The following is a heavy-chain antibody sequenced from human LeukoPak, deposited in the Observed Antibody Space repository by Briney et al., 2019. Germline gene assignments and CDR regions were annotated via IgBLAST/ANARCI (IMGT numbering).Heavy chain of an antibody. CDR2: IYYSGST. J-gene: IGHJ3*02. CDR3: ARDLSNSGAFDI. CDR1: GGSISSYY. V-gene: IGHV4-59*01. D-gene: IGHD4-11*01. Sequence: SETLSLTCTVSGGSISSYYWSWIRQPPGKGLEWIGYIYYSGSTNYNPSLKSRVTISVDTSKNQFSLKLSSVTAADTAVYYCARDLSNSGAFDIWGQGTMVTVSS.